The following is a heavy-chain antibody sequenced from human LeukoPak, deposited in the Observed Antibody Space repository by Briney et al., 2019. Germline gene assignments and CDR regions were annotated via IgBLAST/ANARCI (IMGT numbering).Heavy chain of an antibody. Sequence: GGSLRLSCAASGFTFSSYAMHWVRPAPGKGLEWVAVISYDGSNKYYADSVKGRFTISRDNSKNTLYLQMNSLRAEDTAVYYCARGLGYCSSTSCYGFDYWGQGTLVTVSS. CDR1: GFTFSSYA. D-gene: IGHD2-2*01. V-gene: IGHV3-30*04. CDR3: ARGLGYCSSTSCYGFDY. J-gene: IGHJ4*02. CDR2: ISYDGSNK.